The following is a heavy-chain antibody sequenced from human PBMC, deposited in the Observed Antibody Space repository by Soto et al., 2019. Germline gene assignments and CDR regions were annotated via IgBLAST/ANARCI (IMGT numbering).Heavy chain of an antibody. CDR3: ARGGFRRITGTTFSNYYFDS. CDR2: INPQNGNT. V-gene: IGHV1-18*01. CDR1: GYDITTYG. Sequence: QVQLVQSAAEMKKPGASVRISCKASGYDITTYGINWVRQAPGQGLELMGWINPQNGNTNYAQNFQGRVTLITDTSTSSAYRERQSLISADTAVYYCARGGFRRITGTTFSNYYFDSWGQGSLVSVSS. J-gene: IGHJ4*02. D-gene: IGHD1-20*01.